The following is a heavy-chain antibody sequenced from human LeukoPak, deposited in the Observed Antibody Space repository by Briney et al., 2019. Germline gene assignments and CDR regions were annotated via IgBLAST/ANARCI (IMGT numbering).Heavy chain of an antibody. CDR3: ASEQQLTSDAFDI. D-gene: IGHD6-13*01. CDR1: GYTFTSYY. Sequence: ASVKVSCKASGYTFTSYYMHWVRQAPGQGLEWMGWINPNSGGTNYAQKFQGRVTMTRDTSISTAYMELSRLRSDDTAVYYCASEQQLTSDAFDIWGQGTMVTVSS. J-gene: IGHJ3*02. V-gene: IGHV1-2*02. CDR2: INPNSGGT.